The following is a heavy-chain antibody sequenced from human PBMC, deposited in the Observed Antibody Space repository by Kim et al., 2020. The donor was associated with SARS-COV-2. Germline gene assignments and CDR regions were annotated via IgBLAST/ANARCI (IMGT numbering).Heavy chain of an antibody. D-gene: IGHD3-9*01. CDR1: GGSFSGYY. CDR3: ARGQLRYFDWNKGAEYFQH. V-gene: IGHV4-34*01. Sequence: SETLSLTCAVYGGSFSGYYWSWIRQPPGKGLEWIGEINHSGSTNYNPSLKSRVTISVDTSKNQFSLKLSSVTAADTAVYYCARGQLRYFDWNKGAEYFQHWGQGTLVTVSS. CDR2: INHSGST. J-gene: IGHJ1*01.